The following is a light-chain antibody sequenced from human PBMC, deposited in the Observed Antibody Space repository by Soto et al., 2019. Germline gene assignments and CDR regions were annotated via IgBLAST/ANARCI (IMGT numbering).Light chain of an antibody. Sequence: EIVLTQSPGTLSLSPGERTTLSCRASQSVSSNYLAWYQQKPGQAPRLLIYVASSRATGIPDRFSGSGSGTDFTLTISRLEPEDCAVYYCQQYDSSPLTFGRGTKVEI. CDR2: VAS. CDR1: QSVSSNY. CDR3: QQYDSSPLT. V-gene: IGKV3-20*01. J-gene: IGKJ4*01.